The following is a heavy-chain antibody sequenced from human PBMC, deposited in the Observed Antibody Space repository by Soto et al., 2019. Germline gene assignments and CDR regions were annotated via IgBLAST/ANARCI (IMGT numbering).Heavy chain of an antibody. CDR1: GFTVSSNY. CDR2: IYSGGST. D-gene: IGHD3-10*01. Sequence: GGSLRLSCAASGFTVSSNYMSWVRQAPGKGLEWVSVIYSGGSTYYADSVKGRFTSSRDNSKNTLYLQMNSLRAEDTAVYYCAREGYYYGSGSYYRHFDYWGQGTLVTVSS. J-gene: IGHJ4*02. CDR3: AREGYYYGSGSYYRHFDY. V-gene: IGHV3-66*01.